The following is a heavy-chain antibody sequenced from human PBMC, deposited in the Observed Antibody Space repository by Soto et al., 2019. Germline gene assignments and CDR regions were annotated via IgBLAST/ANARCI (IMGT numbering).Heavy chain of an antibody. CDR2: IYWDDDK. Sequence: QITLKESGPALVKPTQTLTLTCTFSDFSLTTRGVGVGWIRQPPGKALEWLALIYWDDDKRYSPSLKSRLTITRDTSINQVVLTITYMDPVDTATYYCAHGDGSYYDSSGRLAFDPWGQGTLVTVSS. D-gene: IGHD3-22*01. J-gene: IGHJ5*02. CDR3: AHGDGSYYDSSGRLAFDP. V-gene: IGHV2-5*02. CDR1: DFSLTTRGVG.